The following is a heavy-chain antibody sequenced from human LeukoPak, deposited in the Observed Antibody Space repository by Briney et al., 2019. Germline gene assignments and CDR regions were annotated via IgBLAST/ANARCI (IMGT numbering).Heavy chain of an antibody. D-gene: IGHD4-17*01. CDR3: ARGYGQGYDAFDI. J-gene: IGHJ3*02. Sequence: SETLSLTCTVSGGSISSHYWSWIRQPPGKGLEWIGYIYYSGSTNYNPSLKSRLTISVDTSKNQLSLKLSSVTAADTAVYYCARGYGQGYDAFDIWGQGTMVTVSS. CDR2: IYYSGST. CDR1: GGSISSHY. V-gene: IGHV4-59*11.